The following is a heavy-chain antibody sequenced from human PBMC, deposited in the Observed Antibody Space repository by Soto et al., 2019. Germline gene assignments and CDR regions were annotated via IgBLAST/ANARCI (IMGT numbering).Heavy chain of an antibody. J-gene: IGHJ6*02. V-gene: IGHV3-30-3*01. D-gene: IGHD4-17*01. Sequence: QVQLVESGGGVVQPGRSLRLSCAASGFTFSSYAMHWVRQAPGKGLEWVAVISYDGSNKYYADSVKGRFTISRDNXKXMLYLQMNSLRAEDTAVYYCARDVGDYGYYYYGMDVWGQGTTVTVSS. CDR1: GFTFSSYA. CDR2: ISYDGSNK. CDR3: ARDVGDYGYYYYGMDV.